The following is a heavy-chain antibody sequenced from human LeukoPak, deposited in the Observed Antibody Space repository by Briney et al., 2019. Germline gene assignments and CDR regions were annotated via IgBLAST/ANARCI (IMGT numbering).Heavy chain of an antibody. CDR3: ARDKGSIVVVSESGY. Sequence: GGSLRLSCAASGFTFSDYYMSWIRQAPGKGLEWISYISNSGSSIYYADSVKGRFTISRDNAKNSLYLQMNSLRAEDTAVYYCARDKGSIVVVSESGYWGQGILVTVSS. CDR2: ISNSGSSI. V-gene: IGHV3-11*01. D-gene: IGHD2-21*01. CDR1: GFTFSDYY. J-gene: IGHJ4*02.